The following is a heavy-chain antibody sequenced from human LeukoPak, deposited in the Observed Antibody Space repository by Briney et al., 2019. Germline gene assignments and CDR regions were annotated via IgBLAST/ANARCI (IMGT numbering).Heavy chain of an antibody. CDR3: ARYYGSGSYYINWFDP. D-gene: IGHD3-10*01. CDR2: IHYSGST. V-gene: IGHV4-31*03. J-gene: IGHJ5*02. CDR1: GGSISGYY. Sequence: SETLSLTCTVSGGSISGYYWSWIRQHPGKGLEWIGYIHYSGSTYYNPSLKSRVTISADTSKNHFSLKLSSVTAADTAVYFCARYYGSGSYYINWFDPWGQGTLVTVSS.